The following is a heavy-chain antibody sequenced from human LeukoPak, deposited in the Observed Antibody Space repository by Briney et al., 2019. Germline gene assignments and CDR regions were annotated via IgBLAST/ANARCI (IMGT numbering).Heavy chain of an antibody. V-gene: IGHV4-59*01. CDR1: GGSISSYY. CDR3: ARESGGSGNFDY. D-gene: IGHD3-10*01. J-gene: IGHJ4*02. Sequence: SETLSLXCTVSGGSISSYYWSWVRQPPGKGLEWIGYIYYSGSTNYNPSLKSRVTISVDTSKNQFSLKLSSVTAADTAVYYCARESGGSGNFDYWGQGTLVTVSS. CDR2: IYYSGST.